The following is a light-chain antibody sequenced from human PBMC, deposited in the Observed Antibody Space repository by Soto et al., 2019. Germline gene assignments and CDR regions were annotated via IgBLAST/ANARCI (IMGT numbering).Light chain of an antibody. CDR3: AQALQTVT. CDR2: LGS. CDR1: QSLLLSSGNNY. Sequence: DIVLTQSPLSLPVTPGESASISCKASQSLLLSSGNNYLDWHLQKPGQSPPLLIYLGSTRASRVPDRFSGSGSGTDFTLKISTVEAEDVGVYYCAQALQTVTFGGGTKVEIK. J-gene: IGKJ4*01. V-gene: IGKV2-28*01.